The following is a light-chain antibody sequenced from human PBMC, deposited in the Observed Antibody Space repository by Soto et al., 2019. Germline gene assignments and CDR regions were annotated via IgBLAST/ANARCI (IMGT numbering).Light chain of an antibody. J-gene: IGKJ4*01. CDR2: AAS. CDR1: QSVSSH. V-gene: IGKV3-15*01. Sequence: EIVVTQSPATLSLSPGEGATLSCRASQSVSSHLAWYQQKPGQAPRLLIYAASKRATGVPDRFIGGGSETEFTLIISSLQSEDSAIYFCQQYNKWPPLTFGGGTRVEIK. CDR3: QQYNKWPPLT.